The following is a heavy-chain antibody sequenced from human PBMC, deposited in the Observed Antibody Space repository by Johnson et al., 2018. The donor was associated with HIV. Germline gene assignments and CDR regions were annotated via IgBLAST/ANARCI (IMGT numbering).Heavy chain of an antibody. CDR1: GFTVSSNY. J-gene: IGHJ3*02. Sequence: EVQLVESGGGLIQPGGSLRLSCAASGFTVSSNYMSWVRQAPGKGLEWVSGINWNGGSTGYADSVKGRFTISRDNAKNSLYLQMNSLRAEDTALYYCAKGIAARPAGAFDIWGQGTMVTVSS. V-gene: IGHV3-20*04. CDR2: INWNGGST. CDR3: AKGIAARPAGAFDI. D-gene: IGHD6-6*01.